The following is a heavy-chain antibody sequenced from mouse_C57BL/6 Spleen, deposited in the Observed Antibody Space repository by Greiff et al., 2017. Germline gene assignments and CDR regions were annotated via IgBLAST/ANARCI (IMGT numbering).Heavy chain of an antibody. D-gene: IGHD4-1*02. J-gene: IGHJ3*01. Sequence: QVQLQQPGAELVMPGASVKLSCKASGYTFTSYWIHWVKQRPGQGLEWIGEIDPSDSYTNYNQKFKGKSTLTVDKSSSTAYMQLSSLTSEDSAVYYCARSTGTEGFAYWGQGTLVTVSA. CDR2: IDPSDSYT. V-gene: IGHV1-69*01. CDR1: GYTFTSYW. CDR3: ARSTGTEGFAY.